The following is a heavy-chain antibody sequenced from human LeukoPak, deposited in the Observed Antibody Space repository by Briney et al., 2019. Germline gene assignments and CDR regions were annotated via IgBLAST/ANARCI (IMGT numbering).Heavy chain of an antibody. Sequence: ASVKVSCKASGYTFTCYYLHWVRQAPGQGLEWMGWINPNSGGTNYAQKFQGRVTMTRDTSISTAYMELSRLRSDDTAVYYCARARRMCGGDCSNFDYWGQGTLVTVSS. CDR1: GYTFTCYY. J-gene: IGHJ4*02. V-gene: IGHV1-2*02. D-gene: IGHD2-21*02. CDR3: ARARRMCGGDCSNFDY. CDR2: INPNSGGT.